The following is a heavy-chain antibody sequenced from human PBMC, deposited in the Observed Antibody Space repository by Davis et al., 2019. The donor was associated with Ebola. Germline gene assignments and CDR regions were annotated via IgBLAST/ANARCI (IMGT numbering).Heavy chain of an antibody. D-gene: IGHD3-9*01. V-gene: IGHV3-30-3*01. J-gene: IGHJ4*02. CDR1: GFTFSRYA. CDR2: ISYDGSNK. CDR3: AVHNGDWLQLDF. Sequence: GESLKISCAASGFTFSRYAMHWVRQAPGKGLEWVAVISYDGSNKYYADSVKGRFTISRDNSKNTLYLQMNSLRDEDTAVYYCAVHNGDWLQLDFWGQGTLVTVSS.